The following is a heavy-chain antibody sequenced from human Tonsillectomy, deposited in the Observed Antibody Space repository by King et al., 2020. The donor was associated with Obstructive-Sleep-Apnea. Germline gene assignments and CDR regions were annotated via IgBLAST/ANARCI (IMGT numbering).Heavy chain of an antibody. J-gene: IGHJ6*02. D-gene: IGHD2-8*02. CDR3: AKDLEDQVLVYWFDYYYGKDV. CDR2: ISHDGNKK. Sequence: VQLVESGGGVVQPGRSLRLSCAASGFTFSSYDMHWVRQAPGKGLEWVALISHDGNKKYYADSVKGRITISRDNSKNTLYLQMNSLRVEDTAVYYCAKDLEDQVLVYWFDYYYGKDVWGQGTTVTVSS. V-gene: IGHV3-30*18. CDR1: GFTFSSYD.